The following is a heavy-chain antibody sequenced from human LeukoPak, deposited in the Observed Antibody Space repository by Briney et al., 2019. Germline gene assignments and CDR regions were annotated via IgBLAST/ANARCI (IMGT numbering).Heavy chain of an antibody. CDR2: ISTYNGNT. CDR1: GYTFSSYG. V-gene: IGHV1-18*01. J-gene: IGHJ4*02. Sequence: ASVKVSCKCSGYTFSSYGISWVRQPPGQGLEWMGWISTYNGNTNYAQKLQGRVTMTTDTSTSTAYMELRSLRSDDTAVYYCARVDEDGFDYWGQGTLVTVSS. CDR3: ARVDEDGFDY.